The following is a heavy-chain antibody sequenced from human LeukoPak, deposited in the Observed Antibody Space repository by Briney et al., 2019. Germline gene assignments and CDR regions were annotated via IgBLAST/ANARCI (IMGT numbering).Heavy chain of an antibody. CDR1: GGSFSGYY. Sequence: SETLSLTCAVYGGSFSGYYWSWIRQPPGKGLEWLGEINHSGSTNYNPSLKSRVTISVDTSKNQFSLQLRSVTAADTAVYYCARGSRHMDVWGKGTTVTVSS. CDR3: ARGSRHMDV. V-gene: IGHV4-34*01. J-gene: IGHJ6*03. CDR2: INHSGST.